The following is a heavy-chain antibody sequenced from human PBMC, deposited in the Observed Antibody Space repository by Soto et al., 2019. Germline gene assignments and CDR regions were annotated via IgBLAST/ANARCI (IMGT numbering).Heavy chain of an antibody. CDR3: ARSIAVAGLDY. V-gene: IGHV3-30-3*01. D-gene: IGHD6-19*01. Sequence: GGSLRLSCAASGFSFSTYAMHWVRQAPGKGLEWVAVISNDGGKKYFGDSVKGRFTISRDNSKNTVYLQMNSLRDEDTAVYYCARSIAVAGLDYWGQGTQVTVS. CDR2: ISNDGGKK. CDR1: GFSFSTYA. J-gene: IGHJ4*02.